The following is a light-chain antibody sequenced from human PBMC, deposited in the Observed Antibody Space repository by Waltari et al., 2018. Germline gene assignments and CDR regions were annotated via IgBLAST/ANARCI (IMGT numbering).Light chain of an antibody. Sequence: DIVMTQSPDSLAVSLGERATINCKSSQRVLHSSNNKNYLAWHQQKPGQPPKLLIYWASTRESGVPDRFSGSGSGTDFTLTISSLQAEDVAVYYCQQYYDIPYTFGQGTKLEI. CDR2: WAS. V-gene: IGKV4-1*01. CDR1: QRVLHSSNNKNY. CDR3: QQYYDIPYT. J-gene: IGKJ2*01.